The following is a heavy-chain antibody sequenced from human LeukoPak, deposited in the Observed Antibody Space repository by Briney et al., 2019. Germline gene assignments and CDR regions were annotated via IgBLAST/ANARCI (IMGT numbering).Heavy chain of an antibody. CDR2: ISHSGNT. Sequence: PSETLSLTCTVSGYSISSTYYGAWIRQPPGKELEWIATISHSGNTYYTPSLESRLTISLDTSKKHFSLRLSSVTAADTAVYYCARVNAPVATFDYWGLGTLVAVSS. J-gene: IGHJ4*02. D-gene: IGHD1-1*01. CDR1: GYSISSTYY. CDR3: ARVNAPVATFDY. V-gene: IGHV4-38-2*02.